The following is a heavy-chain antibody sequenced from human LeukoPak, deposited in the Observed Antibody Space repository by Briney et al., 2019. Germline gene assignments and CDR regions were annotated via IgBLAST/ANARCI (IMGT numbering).Heavy chain of an antibody. V-gene: IGHV1-46*01. CDR1: GYTFTSYY. Sequence: ASVKVSCKASGYTFTSYYMHWVRQAPGQGLEWMGIINPSAGSTSYAQKFQGRVTMTRDMSTSTAYMELSSLRSEDTAVYYCARDSESDSSGYTPTYYMDVWGKGTTVTVCS. CDR3: ARDSESDSSGYTPTYYMDV. J-gene: IGHJ6*03. CDR2: INPSAGST. D-gene: IGHD3-22*01.